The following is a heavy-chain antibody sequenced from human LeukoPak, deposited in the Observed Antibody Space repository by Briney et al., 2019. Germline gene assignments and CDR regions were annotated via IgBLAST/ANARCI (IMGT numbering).Heavy chain of an antibody. CDR2: ISASGGDK. V-gene: IGHV3-23*01. D-gene: IGHD2-15*01. CDR1: GFSFSTYS. CDR3: AKDVRRCNGGCT. J-gene: IGHJ5*02. Sequence: GGSLRLSCAASGFSFSTYSFSWVRQAPGKGLEWVSGISASGGDKFYADSVKGRFTISRDNSKNTLSLQMNSLRVEDTAMYYCAKDVRRCNGGCTWGQGTLVTVSS.